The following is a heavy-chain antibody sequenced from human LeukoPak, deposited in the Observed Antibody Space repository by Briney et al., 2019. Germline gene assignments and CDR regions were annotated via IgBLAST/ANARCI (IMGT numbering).Heavy chain of an antibody. D-gene: IGHD2-15*01. CDR3: ARDRYCSGGSCTHDAFDI. V-gene: IGHV4-34*01. Sequence: SETLSLTCAVYGGSFSGYHWSWVRQPPGKGLEWIGEMDHSGSTNYNPSLKSRVTISVDTSKNQFSLKLSSVTAADTAVYYCARDRYCSGGSCTHDAFDIWGQGTMVTVSS. J-gene: IGHJ3*02. CDR2: MDHSGST. CDR1: GGSFSGYH.